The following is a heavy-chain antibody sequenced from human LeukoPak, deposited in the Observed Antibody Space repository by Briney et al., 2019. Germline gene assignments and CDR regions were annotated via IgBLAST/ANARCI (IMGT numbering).Heavy chain of an antibody. CDR3: ARLGRLWFGEPKGWFDP. CDR1: GCSFTSYW. D-gene: IGHD3-10*01. CDR2: IYPGDSDT. Sequence: GESLKISCKGSGCSFTSYWIGWVRQMPGKGLGWMGIIYPGDSDTRYSPSFQGQVTISADKSISTAYLQWSSLKASDTAMYYCARLGRLWFGEPKGWFDPWGQGTLVTVSS. J-gene: IGHJ5*02. V-gene: IGHV5-51*01.